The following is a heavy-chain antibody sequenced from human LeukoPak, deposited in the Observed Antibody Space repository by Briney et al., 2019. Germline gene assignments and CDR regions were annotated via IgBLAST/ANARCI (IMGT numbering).Heavy chain of an antibody. CDR1: GGSISSYY. CDR3: ARWRSITTARFDY. V-gene: IGHV4-59*01. Sequence: SETLSLTCTVSGGSISSYYWSWIRQPPGKGLEWIGYIYYSGSTNYNPSLKSRVTISVDTSKNQFSLELSSVTAADTAVYYCARWRSITTARFDYWGQGTLVTVSS. D-gene: IGHD2-2*01. J-gene: IGHJ4*02. CDR2: IYYSGST.